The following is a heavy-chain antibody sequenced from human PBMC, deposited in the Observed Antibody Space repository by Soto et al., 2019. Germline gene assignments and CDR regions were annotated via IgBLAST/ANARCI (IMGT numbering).Heavy chain of an antibody. CDR2: IYYSGST. Sequence: QLQLQESGPGLVKPSETLSLTCTVSGGSISSSSYYWGWIRQPPGKGLEWIGSIYYSGSTYYNPSLKSRVTISVDTSNNQFSLKLSSVTAADTAVYYCARLAGSYFDYWGQGTLVTVSS. V-gene: IGHV4-39*01. J-gene: IGHJ4*02. CDR3: ARLAGSYFDY. CDR1: GGSISSSSYY.